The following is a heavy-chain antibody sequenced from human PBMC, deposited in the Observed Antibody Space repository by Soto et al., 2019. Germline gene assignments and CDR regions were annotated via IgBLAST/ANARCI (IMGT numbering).Heavy chain of an antibody. J-gene: IGHJ4*02. CDR3: ARPYSSGWYGDLDY. D-gene: IGHD6-19*01. CDR2: ISYDGSNK. V-gene: IGHV3-30-3*01. CDR1: GFTFSSYA. Sequence: QVQLVESGGGVVQPGRSLRLSCTASGFTFSSYAMHWVRQAPGKGLEWVAVISYDGSNKYYADSVKGRFTISGDNSKNTMDLQMNSLRVEDTAVYYCARPYSSGWYGDLDYWGQGTLVTVSS.